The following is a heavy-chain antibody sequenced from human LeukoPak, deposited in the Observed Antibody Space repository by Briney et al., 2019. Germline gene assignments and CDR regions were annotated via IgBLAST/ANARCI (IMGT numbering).Heavy chain of an antibody. D-gene: IGHD3-22*01. V-gene: IGHV1-8*02. Sequence: ASVKVSCKASGYTFTSYDINWVRQATGQGLEWMGWMNPNSGNTGYAQKFQGRVTMTRDMSTSTVYMELSSLRSEDTAVYYCARDIEYYDSSGYYGYWGQGTLVTVSS. CDR1: GYTFTSYD. J-gene: IGHJ4*02. CDR3: ARDIEYYDSSGYYGY. CDR2: MNPNSGNT.